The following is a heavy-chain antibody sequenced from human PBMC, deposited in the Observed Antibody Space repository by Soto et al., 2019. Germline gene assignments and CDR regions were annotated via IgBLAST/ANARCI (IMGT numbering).Heavy chain of an antibody. J-gene: IGHJ6*03. V-gene: IGHV3-33*01. CDR1: GFTFSSYG. CDR3: ARDVPDYDFWSGTDYMDV. CDR2: IWYDGSNK. Sequence: PGGSLRLSCAASGFTFSSYGMHWVRQAPGKGLEWVAVIWYDGSNKYYADSVKGRFTISRDNSKNTLYLQMNSLRAEDTAVYYCARDVPDYDFWSGTDYMDVWGKGTTVTVSS. D-gene: IGHD3-3*01.